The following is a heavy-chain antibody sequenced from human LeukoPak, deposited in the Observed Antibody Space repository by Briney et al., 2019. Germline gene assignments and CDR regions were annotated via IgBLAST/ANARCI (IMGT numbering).Heavy chain of an antibody. CDR1: GGSISSSSYY. V-gene: IGHV4-39*07. J-gene: IGHJ3*02. CDR3: ASSKGDGYNYSAFDI. Sequence: PSETLSLTCTVSGGSISSSSYYWGWIRQPPGKGLEWIGSIYYSGSTYYNPSLKSRVTISVDTSKNQFSLKLSSVTAADTAVYYCASSKGDGYNYSAFDIWGQGTMVTVSS. D-gene: IGHD5-24*01. CDR2: IYYSGST.